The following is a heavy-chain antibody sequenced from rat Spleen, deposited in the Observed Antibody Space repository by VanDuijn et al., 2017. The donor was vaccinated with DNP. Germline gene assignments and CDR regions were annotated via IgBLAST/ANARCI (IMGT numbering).Heavy chain of an antibody. CDR2: IGSDGYAP. CDR3: IRWNSGHFDY. Sequence: EVQLVETGGDLVQPGRSLKLSCVASGFTFNKYWMAWVRQGPTKGLEWVAYIGSDGYAPYYGDSVKGRFAISRDNAKSTLYLQMNSLRSEDMATYYCIRWNSGHFDYWGQGVMVTVSS. D-gene: IGHD4-3*01. CDR1: GFTFNKYW. J-gene: IGHJ2*01. V-gene: IGHV5-22*01.